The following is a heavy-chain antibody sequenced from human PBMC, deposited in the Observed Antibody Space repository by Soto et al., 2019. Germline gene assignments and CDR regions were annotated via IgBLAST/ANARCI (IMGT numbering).Heavy chain of an antibody. D-gene: IGHD4-17*01. CDR2: IIPIFGTA. V-gene: IGHV1-69*06. Sequence: QVQLVQSGAEVKKPGSSVKVSCKASGGTFSSYAISWVRQTPGQGLEWMGGIIPIFGTANYAQKFQGRVTITADKSTSTAYMELSSLRSEDTAVYYCAGDHDYDTLSYYYYGMDVWGQGTTVTVSS. CDR1: GGTFSSYA. J-gene: IGHJ6*02. CDR3: AGDHDYDTLSYYYYGMDV.